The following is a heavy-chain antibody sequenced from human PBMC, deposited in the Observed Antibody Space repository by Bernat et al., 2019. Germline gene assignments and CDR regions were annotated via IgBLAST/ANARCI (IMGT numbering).Heavy chain of an antibody. CDR2: ISNDGRNK. J-gene: IGHJ4*02. CDR3: AKERDSSNWYGGGFDY. Sequence: QVQLVESGGGVVQPGRSLRLSCAASGFTFSSYGMLWVRQAPGKGLEWVAVISNDGRNKYYADSVKDRLTISRDNSQNTLYLQMNSLRVEDTAVYYCAKERDSSNWYGGGFDYWGQGTLVTVSS. D-gene: IGHD6-13*01. CDR1: GFTFSSYG. V-gene: IGHV3-30*18.